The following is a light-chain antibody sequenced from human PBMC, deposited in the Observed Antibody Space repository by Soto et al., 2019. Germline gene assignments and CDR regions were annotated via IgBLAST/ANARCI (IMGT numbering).Light chain of an antibody. CDR2: ADT. J-gene: IGLJ3*02. CDR3: QSYDSSLSGSRV. Sequence: QSVLTQPPSVSGAPGQRVTISCTGSSSNIRAGYEVHWYQQLPGTAPKLLIYADTNRPSGVPDRFSASTSGTSASLAITGLQAEDEADYYCQSYDSSLSGSRVFGGGTQLTVL. V-gene: IGLV1-40*01. CDR1: SSNIRAGYE.